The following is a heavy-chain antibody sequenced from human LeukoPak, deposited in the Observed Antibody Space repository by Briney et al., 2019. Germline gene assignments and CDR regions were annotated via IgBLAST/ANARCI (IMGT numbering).Heavy chain of an antibody. V-gene: IGHV4-34*01. D-gene: IGHD2-2*01. Sequence: PSETLSLTCAVYGGSFSGYYRSWIRQPPGKGLEWIGEINHSGSTNYNPSLKSRVTISVDTSKNQFSLKLSSVTAADTAVYYCARVPYRYCSSTSCYSRAFDIWGQGTMVTVSS. J-gene: IGHJ3*02. CDR3: ARVPYRYCSSTSCYSRAFDI. CDR2: INHSGST. CDR1: GGSFSGYY.